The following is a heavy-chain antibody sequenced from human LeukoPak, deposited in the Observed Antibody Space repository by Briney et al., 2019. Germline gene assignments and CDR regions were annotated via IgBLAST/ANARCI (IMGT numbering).Heavy chain of an antibody. J-gene: IGHJ4*02. CDR2: INAGNGNT. CDR1: GYTFTSYA. Sequence: ASVKVSCEASGYTFTSYAMHWVRQAPGQRLEWMGWINAGNGNTKYSQKFQGRVTITRDTSASTAYMELSSLRSEDTAVYYCARDSAPVDSSGWYGYFDYWGQGTLVTVSS. D-gene: IGHD6-19*01. V-gene: IGHV1-3*01. CDR3: ARDSAPVDSSGWYGYFDY.